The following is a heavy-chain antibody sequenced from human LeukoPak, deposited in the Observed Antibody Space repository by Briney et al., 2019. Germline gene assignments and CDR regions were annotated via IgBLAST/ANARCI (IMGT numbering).Heavy chain of an antibody. D-gene: IGHD1-14*01. Sequence: GWSLRLSCAASGFTFSSYWMHWVRQAPGKGLVWVSRINSDGSTTNYADSVKGRFTISRDNAKNTLYLQMNSLRAEDTAMYYCARGSAVTGVHWGQGTLVTVSS. V-gene: IGHV3-74*01. CDR2: INSDGSTT. CDR3: ARGSAVTGVH. CDR1: GFTFSSYW. J-gene: IGHJ4*02.